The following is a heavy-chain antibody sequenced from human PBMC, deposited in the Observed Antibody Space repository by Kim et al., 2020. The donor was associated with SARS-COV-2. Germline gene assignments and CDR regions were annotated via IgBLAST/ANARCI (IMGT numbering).Heavy chain of an antibody. CDR2: ISSSSSYI. CDR3: ARDRGSGYASY. D-gene: IGHD3-22*01. CDR1: GFTFSSYS. V-gene: IGHV3-21*01. Sequence: GGSLRLSCAASGFTFSSYSMNWVRQAPGKGLEWVSSISSSSSYIYYADSVKGRFTISRDNAKNSLYLQMNSLRAEDTAVYYCARDRGSGYASYWGQGTLVTVSS. J-gene: IGHJ4*02.